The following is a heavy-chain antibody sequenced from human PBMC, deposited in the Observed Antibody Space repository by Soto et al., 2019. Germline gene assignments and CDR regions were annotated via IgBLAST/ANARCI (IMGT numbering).Heavy chain of an antibody. Sequence: QVQLQESGPGLVKPSETLSLTCTVSDGSINSYFWSWIRQPPGKGLEWIGYIHYSGSSNYNPSLKSRVTMSVDSSKNQFSLELSSLTAVDTAVYYCARVNQLAPKRNAFDIWGQGTKVTVSS. CDR1: DGSINSYF. J-gene: IGHJ3*02. V-gene: IGHV4-59*01. CDR2: IHYSGSS. D-gene: IGHD1-1*01. CDR3: ARVNQLAPKRNAFDI.